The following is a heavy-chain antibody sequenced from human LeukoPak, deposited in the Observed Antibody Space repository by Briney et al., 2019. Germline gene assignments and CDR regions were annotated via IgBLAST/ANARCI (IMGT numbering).Heavy chain of an antibody. J-gene: IGHJ6*03. CDR2: IYVTGT. Sequence: ASETLSLTCTVSGGSIGTYYWSWVRQSPGTGLEWIGYIYVTGTRYNPYLQSRVTISVVRSRNQFFLKMTSVTAADTAVYYCARHIGGGIEDMDVWGRGTKVTVSS. CDR1: GGSIGTYY. D-gene: IGHD3-16*02. CDR3: ARHIGGGIEDMDV. V-gene: IGHV4-59*08.